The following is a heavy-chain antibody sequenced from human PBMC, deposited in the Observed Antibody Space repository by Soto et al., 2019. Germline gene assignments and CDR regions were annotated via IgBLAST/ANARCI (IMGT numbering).Heavy chain of an antibody. CDR2: ISYGGSNK. Sequence: QVQLVESGGGLVQPGRSLRLSCAASGFTFSTYGMHWVRQAPGKGLEWVAVISYGGSNKYYADSVKGRFTISRDSSKNTLYLQMNSLRAEDTAVYYCAKDWEGMDVWGQGTTVTVSS. D-gene: IGHD1-26*01. CDR1: GFTFSTYG. J-gene: IGHJ6*02. V-gene: IGHV3-30*18. CDR3: AKDWEGMDV.